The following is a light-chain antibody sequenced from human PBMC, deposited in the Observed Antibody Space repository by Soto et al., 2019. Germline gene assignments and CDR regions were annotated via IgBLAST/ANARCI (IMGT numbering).Light chain of an antibody. V-gene: IGLV2-14*01. Sequence: QSALTQPASVSGSPGQSIAISCTGSSSDVGFYNYVSWYQQHPGEVPKLIIFEVSNRPSGVSNRFYGSKSGNTASLTISGLQAEDEAAYYCSSYTTSSTRVFGTGTKLTVL. CDR2: EVS. CDR1: SSDVGFYNY. CDR3: SSYTTSSTRV. J-gene: IGLJ1*01.